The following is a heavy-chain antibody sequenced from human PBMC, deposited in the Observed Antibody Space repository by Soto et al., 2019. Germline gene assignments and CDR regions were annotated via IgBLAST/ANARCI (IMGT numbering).Heavy chain of an antibody. Sequence: GGSLRLSCAASGFTFSTYAMTWVRQAPGRGLEWVSTILHDETPFYTDSVKGRFTISRDNVRGTLYLQMNGLRVEDAALYFCAKDLFPTSGQRFFFDYWGQGTLVTVSS. J-gene: IGHJ4*02. CDR3: AKDLFPTSGQRFFFDY. D-gene: IGHD2-21*01. V-gene: IGHV3-23*01. CDR1: GFTFSTYA. CDR2: ILHDETP.